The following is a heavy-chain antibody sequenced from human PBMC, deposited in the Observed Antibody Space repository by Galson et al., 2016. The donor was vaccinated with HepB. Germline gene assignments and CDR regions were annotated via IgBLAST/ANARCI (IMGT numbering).Heavy chain of an antibody. V-gene: IGHV4-31*03. CDR2: IYYSGST. CDR3: ERQNYYYGMDV. Sequence: TLSLTCTVSGGSISRGGYYWSWIRQHPGKGLEWIGNIYYSGSTNYNPSLKSRLTISVDTSKNQFSLKLSSGTAADTAVYYCERQNYYYGMDVWGQGTTVTVSS. J-gene: IGHJ6*02. CDR1: GGSISRGGYY.